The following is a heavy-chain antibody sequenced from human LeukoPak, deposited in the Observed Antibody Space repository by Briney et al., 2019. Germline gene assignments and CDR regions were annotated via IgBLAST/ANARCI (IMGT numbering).Heavy chain of an antibody. CDR2: MNPSGGNT. V-gene: IGHV1-46*01. J-gene: IGHJ5*02. D-gene: IGHD3-10*01. CDR1: GYTFTDYY. CDR3: ARGGVYVGSGTHYNVGWFDP. Sequence: ASVKVSCKASGYTFTDYYLHWVRQAPGQGLEWMGIMNPSGGNTNYAQKFQGRATMTRDTSTSTVYMELSSLRSEDTAVYYCARGGVYVGSGTHYNVGWFDPWGQGTLVTVSS.